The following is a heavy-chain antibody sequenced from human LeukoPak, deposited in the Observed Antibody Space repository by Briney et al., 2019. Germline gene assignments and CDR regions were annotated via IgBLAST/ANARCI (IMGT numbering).Heavy chain of an antibody. CDR2: IKQDETEK. Sequence: GGSLRLSCAASRFTFNSYAMSWVRQAPGKGLEWVANIKQDETEKFYLGSVKGRFTISRDNAKNSLYLQMNSLRAEDTAVYYCARDQRYYGMDVWGQGTTVTVSS. CDR3: ARDQRYYGMDV. D-gene: IGHD5-24*01. J-gene: IGHJ6*02. V-gene: IGHV3-7*01. CDR1: RFTFNSYA.